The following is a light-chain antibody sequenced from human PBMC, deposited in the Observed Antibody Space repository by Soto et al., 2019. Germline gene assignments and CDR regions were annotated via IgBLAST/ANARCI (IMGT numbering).Light chain of an antibody. CDR1: QDISNY. V-gene: IGKV1-33*01. J-gene: IGKJ3*01. CDR3: QQFDALFT. Sequence: DIQMTQSPSSLSASVGDRVTITCQASQDISNYLNWYQQKPGQAPKLLIYDASIVETGVPSRFSGSGSGTDFTFTISSVQPEDFATYYCQQFDALFTFGPGTTVDFK. CDR2: DAS.